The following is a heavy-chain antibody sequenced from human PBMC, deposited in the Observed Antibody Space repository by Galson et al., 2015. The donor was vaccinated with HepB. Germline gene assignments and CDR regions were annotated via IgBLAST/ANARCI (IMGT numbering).Heavy chain of an antibody. Sequence: SLRLSCAASGFTFSRYWMTWLRQAPGKGLEWVANIKKDGSEKMYVDSVKGRFTISRDNAKNILFLEMNSLRVDDTAVYYCASFVNNYESSGYYGAEYFRNWGQGTLVTVSS. CDR2: IKKDGSEK. D-gene: IGHD3-22*01. J-gene: IGHJ1*01. V-gene: IGHV3-7*03. CDR3: ASFVNNYESSGYYGAEYFRN. CDR1: GFTFSRYW.